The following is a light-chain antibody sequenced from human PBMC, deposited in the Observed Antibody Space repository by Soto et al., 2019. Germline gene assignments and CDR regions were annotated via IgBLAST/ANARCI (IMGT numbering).Light chain of an antibody. CDR1: QSVASRN. CDR2: GAS. J-gene: IGKJ1*01. CDR3: QHFGNSLWT. Sequence: EFVLTQSPGTLSLSPGERATLSCRASQSVASRNLAWYQQKSGQAPRLLIYGASSRAIHTPDRFSGSGSGTDFTLTISGLEPEEFAVYYCQHFGNSLWTVGQGTKVDI. V-gene: IGKV3-20*01.